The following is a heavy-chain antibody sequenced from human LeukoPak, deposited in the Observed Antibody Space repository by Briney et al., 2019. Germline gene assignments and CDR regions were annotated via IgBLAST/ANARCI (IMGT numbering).Heavy chain of an antibody. CDR2: IYYSGST. CDR3: ARRRRIAVASYYFDY. V-gene: IGHV4-34*01. J-gene: IGHJ4*02. D-gene: IGHD6-19*01. CDR1: GGSFSGYY. Sequence: PSETLSLTCAVYGGSFSGYYWSWIRQPPGKGLEWIGSIYYSGSTYYNPSLKSRVTISVDTSKNQFSLKLSSVTAADTAVYYCARRRRIAVASYYFDYWGQGTLVTVSS.